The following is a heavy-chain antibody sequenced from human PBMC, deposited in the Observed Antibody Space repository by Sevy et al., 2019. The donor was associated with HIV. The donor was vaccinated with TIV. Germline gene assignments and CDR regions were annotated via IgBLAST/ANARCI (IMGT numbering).Heavy chain of an antibody. CDR1: GYRFTSYW. Sequence: GESLKISCKGSGYRFTSYWISWVRQMPGKGLEWMGRIDPSDSYTNYSPSFQGHVTISADKSISTAYLQWSSLKASDTAMYYCARPGVRGSGSYYDDYWGQGTLVTVSS. J-gene: IGHJ4*02. V-gene: IGHV5-10-1*01. CDR3: ARPGVRGSGSYYDDY. D-gene: IGHD3-10*01. CDR2: IDPSDSYT.